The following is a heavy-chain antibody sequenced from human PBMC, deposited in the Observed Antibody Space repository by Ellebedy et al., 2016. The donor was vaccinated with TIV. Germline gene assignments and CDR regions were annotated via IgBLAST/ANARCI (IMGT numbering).Heavy chain of an antibody. V-gene: IGHV3-66*01. Sequence: GGSLRLSCAASGFTVSSNYMSWVRQAPGKGLEWVSVIYSGGSTYYADSVKGRFTISRDNSKNTLYLQMNSLRAEDTAVYYCARDVPEGDDDYGGNQGHNAFDIWGQGTMVTVSS. CDR3: ARDVPEGDDDYGGNQGHNAFDI. D-gene: IGHD4-23*01. CDR2: IYSGGST. J-gene: IGHJ3*02. CDR1: GFTVSSNY.